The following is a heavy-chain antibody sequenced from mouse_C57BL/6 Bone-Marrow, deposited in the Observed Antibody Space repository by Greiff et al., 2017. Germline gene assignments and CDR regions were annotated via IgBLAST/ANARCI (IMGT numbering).Heavy chain of an antibody. J-gene: IGHJ1*01. Sequence: EVQLQQSGAELVRPGASVKLSCTASGFNIKDYYMHWVKQRPEQGLEWIGRIDPEDGATEYAQKFQGKATMTADTSSNTAYLQLSSLKSEDTAVYYCTTWGRYGPNWYVDVWGAGTTVTVSS. CDR2: IDPEDGAT. CDR1: GFNIKDYY. D-gene: IGHD1-1*02. V-gene: IGHV14-1*01. CDR3: TTWGRYGPNWYVDV.